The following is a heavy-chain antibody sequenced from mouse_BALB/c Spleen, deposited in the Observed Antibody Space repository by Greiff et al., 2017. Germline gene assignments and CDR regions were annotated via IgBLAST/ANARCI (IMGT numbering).Heavy chain of an antibody. J-gene: IGHJ3*01. D-gene: IGHD2-1*01. CDR1: GYTFTSYT. CDR3: AKERSYGNWFAY. Sequence: VQLQQSAAELARPGASVKMSCKASGYTFTSYTMHWVKQRPGQGLEWIGYINPSSGYTEYNQKFKDKTTLTADKSSSTAYMQLSSLTSADSAVYYCAKERSYGNWFAYWGQGTLVTVSA. V-gene: IGHV1-4*02. CDR2: INPSSGYT.